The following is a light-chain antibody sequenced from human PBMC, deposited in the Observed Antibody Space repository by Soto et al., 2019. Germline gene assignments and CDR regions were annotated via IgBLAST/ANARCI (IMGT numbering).Light chain of an antibody. CDR3: QHYNNWPRT. CDR2: GAS. Sequence: EIVMTQSPATLSVSPGERATLSCRASQSVSSNLAWYQQKPGQAPRLLIYGASTSATGIPSRFSGSGSGTELTLTISSLQSEDFAVYYCQHYNNWPRTFGQGTKVEIK. V-gene: IGKV3-15*01. CDR1: QSVSSN. J-gene: IGKJ1*01.